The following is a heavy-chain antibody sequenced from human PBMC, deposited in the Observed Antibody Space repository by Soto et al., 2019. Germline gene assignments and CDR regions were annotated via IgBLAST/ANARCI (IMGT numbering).Heavy chain of an antibody. D-gene: IGHD3-16*01. Sequence: VQLVESGGGLIQPGGSLRLSCAASGFTISNNYMTWIRQAPGKGLEWVSLIDSGGDTYYADSVKGRFTLSRDSSKNTLYLQMNSLRAEDTAVYSCARGGSLYYYYGIDVWGQGTTVTVSS. V-gene: IGHV3-53*01. CDR3: ARGGSLYYYYGIDV. CDR1: GFTISNNY. J-gene: IGHJ6*02. CDR2: IDSGGDT.